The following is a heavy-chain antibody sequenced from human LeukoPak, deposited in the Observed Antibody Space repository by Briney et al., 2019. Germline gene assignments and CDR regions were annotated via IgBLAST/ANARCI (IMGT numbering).Heavy chain of an antibody. Sequence: GGSLRLSCAASGFTFSSYGMHWVRQAPGKGLEWVAVISYDGSNKYYAESVKGRFTISRDNYKNTLYLQMNSLRAEDTAVYYCAKDLSITMIVVTYGMDVWGQGTTVTVSS. D-gene: IGHD3-22*01. CDR3: AKDLSITMIVVTYGMDV. J-gene: IGHJ6*02. CDR2: ISYDGSNK. V-gene: IGHV3-30*18. CDR1: GFTFSSYG.